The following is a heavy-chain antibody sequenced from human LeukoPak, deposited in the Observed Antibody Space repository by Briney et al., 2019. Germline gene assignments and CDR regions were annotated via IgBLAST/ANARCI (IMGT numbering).Heavy chain of an antibody. CDR1: GYTFTGYY. CDR3: AKRWGIRYFDLSVDY. J-gene: IGHJ4*02. V-gene: IGHV1-2*02. D-gene: IGHD3-9*01. Sequence: ASVKVSCKASGYTFTGYYMHWVRQAPGQGLEWMGWINPNSGGTNYAQKFQGRVTMTRDTSISTAYMELSRLRSDDTAVYYCAKRWGIRYFDLSVDYWGQGTLVTVSS. CDR2: INPNSGGT.